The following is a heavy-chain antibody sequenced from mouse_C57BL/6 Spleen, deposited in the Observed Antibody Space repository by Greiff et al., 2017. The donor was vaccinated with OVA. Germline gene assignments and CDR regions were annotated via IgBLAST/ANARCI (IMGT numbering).Heavy chain of an antibody. D-gene: IGHD1-1*01. CDR3: AREGYTTVVAPYFDY. CDR2: IYPGDGDT. Sequence: VQLKESGPELVKPGASVKISCKASGYAFSSSWMNWVKQRPGKGLEWIGRIYPGDGDTNYNGKFKGKATLTADKSSSTAYMQLSSLTSEDSAVYFCAREGYTTVVAPYFDYWGQGTTLTVSS. V-gene: IGHV1-82*01. CDR1: GYAFSSSW. J-gene: IGHJ2*01.